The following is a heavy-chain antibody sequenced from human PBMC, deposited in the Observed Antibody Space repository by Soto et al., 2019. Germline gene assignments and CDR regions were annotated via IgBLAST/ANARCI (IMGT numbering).Heavy chain of an antibody. CDR3: AKRLFAIVVVGGYDI. J-gene: IGHJ3*02. Sequence: LRLSCAASGFTFSSYAMHWVRQAPGKGLEWVAVISYDGSTYYADSVRGRFTISRDNSKNTLFLEMNSLRVEDTAVYYCAKRLFAIVVVGGYDIWGQGTKVTVSS. CDR2: ISYDGST. V-gene: IGHV3-30-3*02. D-gene: IGHD5-18*01. CDR1: GFTFSSYA.